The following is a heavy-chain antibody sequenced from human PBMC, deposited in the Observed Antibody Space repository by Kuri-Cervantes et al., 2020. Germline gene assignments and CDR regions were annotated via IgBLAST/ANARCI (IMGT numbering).Heavy chain of an antibody. CDR3: ARALYGSGSQFDY. D-gene: IGHD3-10*01. CDR2: GSSGSTM. Sequence: GGSLRLSCAASGFTFSDYYMSWIRQAPGKGLEYISGSSGSTMYYADSVKGRFTISRDNAKNSLYPQMNSLRAEDTAVYYCARALYGSGSQFDYWGQGTLVTVSS. V-gene: IGHV3-11*01. J-gene: IGHJ4*02. CDR1: GFTFSDYY.